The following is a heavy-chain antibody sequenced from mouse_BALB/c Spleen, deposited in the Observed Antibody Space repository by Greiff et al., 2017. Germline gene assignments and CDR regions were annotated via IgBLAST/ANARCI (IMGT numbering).Heavy chain of an antibody. V-gene: IGHV1S81*02. CDR3: TRWGEAWFAY. Sequence: QVQLQQPGAELVKPGASVKLSCKASGYTFTSYYMYWVKQRPGQGLEWIGGINPSNGGTNFNEKFKSKATLTVDKSSSTAYMQRSSLTSEDSAVYYCTRWGEAWFAYWGQGTLVTVSA. J-gene: IGHJ3*01. D-gene: IGHD2-13*01. CDR2: INPSNGGT. CDR1: GYTFTSYY.